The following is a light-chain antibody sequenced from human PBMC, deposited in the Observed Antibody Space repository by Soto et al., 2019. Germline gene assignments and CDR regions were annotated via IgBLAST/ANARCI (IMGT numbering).Light chain of an antibody. CDR3: QQYNDWPPWT. J-gene: IGKJ1*01. CDR2: GAS. V-gene: IGKV3-15*01. Sequence: EIVMTQSPATLSVSPGERATLSCWASQDISSYLAWYQQKPGQAPRLLIYGASTRATGIPARFSGSGSGTEFTLTISSLQSEDFAIYHCQQYNDWPPWTFGQGTKVEIK. CDR1: QDISSY.